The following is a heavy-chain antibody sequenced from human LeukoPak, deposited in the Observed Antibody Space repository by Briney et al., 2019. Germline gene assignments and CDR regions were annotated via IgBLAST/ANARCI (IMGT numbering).Heavy chain of an antibody. CDR3: ATGTTFPDY. Sequence: GGSLRLSCAASGFTFSSYAMHWVRQAPGKGLEWVAVISYDGSNKYYADSVKGRFTISRDNSKNTLYLQMNSLRAEDTAVYYCATGTTFPDYWGQGTLVTVSS. CDR2: ISYDGSNK. J-gene: IGHJ4*02. CDR1: GFTFSSYA. V-gene: IGHV3-30-3*01. D-gene: IGHD1-14*01.